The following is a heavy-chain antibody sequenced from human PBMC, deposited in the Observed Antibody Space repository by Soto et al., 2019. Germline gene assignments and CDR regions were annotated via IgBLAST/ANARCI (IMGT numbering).Heavy chain of an antibody. V-gene: IGHV1-8*01. CDR2: MNPNSGNT. D-gene: IGHD3-22*01. CDR1: GYTFTSYD. J-gene: IGHJ6*02. CDR3: ASRYYYYDSSGYYRGPMDV. Sequence: QVQLVQSGAEVKKPGASVKVSCKASGYTFTSYDINWVQQATGQGLEWMGWMNPNSGNTGYAQKFQGRATMTRNTTISTAYKELSSLRSEDTAVYYCASRYYYYDSSGYYRGPMDVWGQGTTVTVSS.